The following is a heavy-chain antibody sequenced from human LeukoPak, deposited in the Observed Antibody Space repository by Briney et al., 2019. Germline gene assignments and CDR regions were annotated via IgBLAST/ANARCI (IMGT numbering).Heavy chain of an antibody. CDR1: GGTFSSYA. Sequence: SVKVSCMASGGTFSSYAISWVRQAPGQGLEWMGGIIPIFGTANYAQKLQGRVRINADKSTSTGYMELSSLSSEEPAVYYCERDSLPAAMYYFDYWGQGTLVTVSS. V-gene: IGHV1-69*06. CDR3: ERDSLPAAMYYFDY. J-gene: IGHJ4*02. D-gene: IGHD2-2*01. CDR2: IIPIFGTA.